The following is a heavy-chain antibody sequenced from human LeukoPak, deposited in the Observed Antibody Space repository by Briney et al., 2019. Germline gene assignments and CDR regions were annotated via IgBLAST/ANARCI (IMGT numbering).Heavy chain of an antibody. J-gene: IGHJ5*02. D-gene: IGHD5-12*01. CDR1: GDSVSNNSAA. CDR3: ARGEWLRLGFDP. V-gene: IGHV6-1*01. Sequence: SQTLSLTCAISGDSVSNNSAAWNWIRQSPSRGLEWLGRTYYRSKWYNDYAVSVKSRVTINPDTSKNQFSLHLNSVTPEDTALYYCARGEWLRLGFDPWGQGTLVTVSS. CDR2: TYYRSKWYN.